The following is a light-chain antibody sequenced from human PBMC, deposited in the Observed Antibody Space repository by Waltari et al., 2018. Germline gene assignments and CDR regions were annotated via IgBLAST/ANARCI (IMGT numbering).Light chain of an antibody. Sequence: DIQVTQSPSTLSASVGDTVTITCRASEDISSWLAWYQQRPGKAPKLLIYRASMLENGVPSSFSGSGSGTEFTLTITSLQPDDFATYYCQQYGTYSGSFGQGTALEIK. V-gene: IGKV1-5*03. CDR1: EDISSW. CDR2: RAS. J-gene: IGKJ2*04. CDR3: QQYGTYSGS.